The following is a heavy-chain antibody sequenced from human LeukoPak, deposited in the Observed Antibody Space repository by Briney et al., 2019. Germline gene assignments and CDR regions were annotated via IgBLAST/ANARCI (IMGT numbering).Heavy chain of an antibody. CDR3: ATQNLVHRAYYFDF. CDR2: ISSSRSTI. J-gene: IGHJ4*02. CDR1: GFTFSSYS. V-gene: IGHV3-48*02. D-gene: IGHD6-6*01. Sequence: GGSLRLSCAASGFTFSSYSMNWVRQAPGKGLEWVSYISSSRSTIYYADSVKGRFTISRDNAKNSLYLQMNSLRDEDTAVYYCATQNLVHRAYYFDFWGQGTLVTVSS.